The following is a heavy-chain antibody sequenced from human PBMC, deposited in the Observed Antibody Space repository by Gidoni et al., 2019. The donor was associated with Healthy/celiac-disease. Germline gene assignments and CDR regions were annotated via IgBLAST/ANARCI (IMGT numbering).Heavy chain of an antibody. CDR3: AREDSSGYRLFDY. Sequence: QVQLVQSGAEVKKPGASVKVSCKASGYTFTSYAMHWVRQAPGQRLEWMGWINAGNGNTKYSQKFQGRVTITRDTSASTAYMELSSLRPEDTAVYYCAREDSSGYRLFDYWGQGTLVTVSS. D-gene: IGHD3-22*01. J-gene: IGHJ4*02. V-gene: IGHV1-3*01. CDR2: INAGNGNT. CDR1: GYTFTSYA.